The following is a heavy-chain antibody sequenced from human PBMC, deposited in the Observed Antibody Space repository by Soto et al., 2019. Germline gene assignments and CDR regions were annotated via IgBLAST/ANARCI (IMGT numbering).Heavy chain of an antibody. J-gene: IGHJ4*02. Sequence: EVQLVESGGGLVQPGGSLRLSCAASGFTFSNYWMSWVHQAPGKGLEWVANINQGGSEKHYVDSVKGRFIISRDDAQNSVHLQMNSLRVEDSALYFCARGGGFLVDYWGQGTLVTVSS. D-gene: IGHD6-25*01. CDR2: INQGGSEK. CDR3: ARGGGFLVDY. CDR1: GFTFSNYW. V-gene: IGHV3-7*01.